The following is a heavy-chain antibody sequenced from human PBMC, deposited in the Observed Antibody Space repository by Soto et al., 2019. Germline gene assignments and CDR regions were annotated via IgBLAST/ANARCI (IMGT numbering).Heavy chain of an antibody. CDR3: APSHTITAAAY. Sequence: QITLTESGPTLVKPTQTLTLTCTFSGFSLSTSGVGVGWIRQPPGKALEWLALIYWHDDRRYSQSMKNRLTITKDTSTKQVVLTMTNMETVDTAPYYCAPSHTITAAAYWGQGTLVTVSS. D-gene: IGHD6-25*01. J-gene: IGHJ4*02. CDR2: IYWHDDR. CDR1: GFSLSTSGVG. V-gene: IGHV2-5*01.